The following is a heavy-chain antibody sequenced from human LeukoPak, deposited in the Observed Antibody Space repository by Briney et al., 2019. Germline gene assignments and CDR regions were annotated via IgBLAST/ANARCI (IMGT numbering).Heavy chain of an antibody. V-gene: IGHV3-21*01. D-gene: IGHD6-13*01. J-gene: IGHJ1*01. Sequence: GGSLRLYCAASGFTYSIYSMSWVRQAPGKGLEWVSSISSSSSYIYYADSVKGGFTISRDNAKNSLYLLMNSLRAEDTAVYYCARGPRNSSSYQYFQHWGQGTLVTVSS. CDR1: GFTYSIYS. CDR2: ISSSSSYI. CDR3: ARGPRNSSSYQYFQH.